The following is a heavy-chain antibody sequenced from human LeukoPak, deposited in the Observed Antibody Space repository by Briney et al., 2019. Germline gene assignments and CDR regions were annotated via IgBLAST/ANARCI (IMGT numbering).Heavy chain of an antibody. CDR3: AKGLERESRLDS. D-gene: IGHD1-1*01. CDR2: ISGSGGSK. CDR1: GFTFSSYA. Sequence: GGSLRLSCAASGFTFSSYAMSWVRQAPGKGLEWVSGISGSGGSKYYADSVKGRFTISRDNSKNTLYLQMNSLRAEDTALYYCAKGLERESRLDSWGQGTLVTVSS. J-gene: IGHJ4*02. V-gene: IGHV3-23*01.